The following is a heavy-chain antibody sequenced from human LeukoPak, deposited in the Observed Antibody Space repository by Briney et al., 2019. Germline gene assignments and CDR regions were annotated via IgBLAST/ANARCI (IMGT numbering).Heavy chain of an antibody. CDR1: GYSFTTYW. CDR3: ARRNYDGIGYYDAFDI. J-gene: IGHJ3*02. V-gene: IGHV5-51*01. D-gene: IGHD3-22*01. CDR2: IYPGDSDT. Sequence: GESLKISCKASGYSFTTYWIGWLRQRPGKGLEWMVIIYPGDSDTKYSPSFQGQVTISADKSISTAYVQWSSLKASDTATYYCARRNYDGIGYYDAFDIWGQGTMVTVSS.